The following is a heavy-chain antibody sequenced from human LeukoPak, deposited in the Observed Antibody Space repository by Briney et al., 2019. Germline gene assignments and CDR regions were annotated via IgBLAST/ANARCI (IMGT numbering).Heavy chain of an antibody. V-gene: IGHV1-3*01. CDR2: INAGNGNT. CDR3: TREGVYVPDGSGYHRDAFDI. J-gene: IGHJ3*02. CDR1: GYTFTSYA. D-gene: IGHD3-22*01. Sequence: ASVKVSCKASGYTFTSYAMHWVRQAPGQRLEWMGWINAGNGNTKYSQKFQGRVTITAVKSTNTAHMELSRLESGDTAVYYCTREGVYVPDGSGYHRDAFDIWGQGTVVIVSS.